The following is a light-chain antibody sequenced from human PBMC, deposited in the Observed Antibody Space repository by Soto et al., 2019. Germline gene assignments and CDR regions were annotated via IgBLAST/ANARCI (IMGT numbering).Light chain of an antibody. CDR2: GAS. CDR3: QQYGSSPTT. CDR1: QSISNNY. Sequence: EIVLTQSPGTLSLSPGERATLSCRASQSISNNYLAWYQQKPGQAPRLLFYGASSRATAVPDRFSGSGSGTDFTLTISRLEPEDFAVYYCQQYGSSPTTFGQGTKVEIK. J-gene: IGKJ1*01. V-gene: IGKV3-20*01.